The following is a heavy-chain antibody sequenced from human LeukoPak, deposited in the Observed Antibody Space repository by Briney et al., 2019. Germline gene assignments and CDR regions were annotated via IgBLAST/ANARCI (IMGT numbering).Heavy chain of an antibody. D-gene: IGHD3-10*01. J-gene: IGHJ4*02. CDR3: AKQWFGEQRAY. Sequence: SGGSLRLSCAASGFTFSSFAMSWVRQAPEKGLEWVSTISGSGGDTYYADSVKGRFIISRDNSKTTLYLQMNSLRAEDTAVYYCAKQWFGEQRAYWGQGTLVTVSS. CDR2: ISGSGGDT. V-gene: IGHV3-23*01. CDR1: GFTFSSFA.